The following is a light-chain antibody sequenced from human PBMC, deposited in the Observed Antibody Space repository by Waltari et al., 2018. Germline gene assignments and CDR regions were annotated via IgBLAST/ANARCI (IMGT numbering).Light chain of an antibody. Sequence: DIQMTQSPSSLSASVGDRVAITCRARQGIRNNLVWYQQKPWKVPKLVIYGASTLQAGVPSRFSGSGSGTDFTLTISSLQPEDVATYYCQRYNGALFTFGPGTKVDIK. CDR1: QGIRNN. J-gene: IGKJ3*01. CDR3: QRYNGALFT. V-gene: IGKV1-27*01. CDR2: GAS.